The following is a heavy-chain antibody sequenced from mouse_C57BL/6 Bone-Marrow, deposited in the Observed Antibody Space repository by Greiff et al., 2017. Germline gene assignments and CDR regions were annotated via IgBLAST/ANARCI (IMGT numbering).Heavy chain of an antibody. CDR2: INPGSGGT. V-gene: IGHV1-54*01. CDR1: GYAFTNYL. D-gene: IGHD4-1*01. Sequence: VQLQESGAELVRPGTSVKVSCKASGYAFTNYLIEWVKQRPGQGLEWIGVINPGSGGTNYNEKFKGKATLTADKSSSTAYMQLSSLTSEDSAVYFCARRLGQYYFDYWGQGTTLTVSS. CDR3: ARRLGQYYFDY. J-gene: IGHJ2*01.